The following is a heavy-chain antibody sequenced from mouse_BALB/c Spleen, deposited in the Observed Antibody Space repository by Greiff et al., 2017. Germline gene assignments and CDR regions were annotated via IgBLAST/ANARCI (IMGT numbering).Heavy chain of an antibody. V-gene: IGHV3-2*02. J-gene: IGHJ4*01. CDR2: ISYSGST. Sequence: EVQLQESGPGLVKPSQSLSLTCTVTGYSITSDYAWNWIRQFPGNKLEWMGYISYSGSTSYNPSLKSRISITRDTSKNQFFLQLNSVTTEDTATYYCARNLYYGNYPYAMDYWGQGTSVTVSS. CDR3: ARNLYYGNYPYAMDY. D-gene: IGHD2-1*01. CDR1: GYSITSDYA.